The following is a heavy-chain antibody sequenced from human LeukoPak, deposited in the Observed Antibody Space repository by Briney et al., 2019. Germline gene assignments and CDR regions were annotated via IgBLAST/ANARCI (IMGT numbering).Heavy chain of an antibody. CDR2: IFTSGIT. Sequence: SETQSLTCTVSGGSISTYYWSWVRQPAGKGLEWIGRIFTSGITNYNPSLKSRVTVSVDTSKNQFSLKLNSVTAAETAVYYCAKDGYSSSMDVWGKGTTVTVSS. D-gene: IGHD6-13*01. V-gene: IGHV4-4*07. J-gene: IGHJ6*03. CDR3: AKDGYSSSMDV. CDR1: GGSISTYY.